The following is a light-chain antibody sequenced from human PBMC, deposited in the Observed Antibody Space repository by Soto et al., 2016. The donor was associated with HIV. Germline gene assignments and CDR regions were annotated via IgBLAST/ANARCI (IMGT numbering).Light chain of an antibody. Sequence: DIVMTQSPLSLPVTLGQSASISCRSSQSLVQSGGNTYLNWFQQRPGQSPRRLIYKVSNRDSGVPDRFSGSGSGTDFTLKISRVEAEDVGTYYCMQGTQFGGGTRVDIK. CDR2: KVS. CDR1: QSLVQSGGNTY. V-gene: IGKV2-30*02. J-gene: IGKJ4*02. CDR3: MQGTQ.